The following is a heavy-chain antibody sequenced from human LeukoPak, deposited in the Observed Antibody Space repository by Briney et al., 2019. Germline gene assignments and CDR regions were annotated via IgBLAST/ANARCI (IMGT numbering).Heavy chain of an antibody. Sequence: PGRSLILSSAGYGFTFSGYCMSCVRQAPGKGLEWVANIKEDGSEKNYMDSVKGRFTISRDKAKNSLYLQMNSLRAEDTAVYYCARGANWYVSHWGQGTLVTVSS. CDR2: IKEDGSEK. CDR3: ARGANWYVSH. J-gene: IGHJ4*02. CDR1: GFTFSGYC. V-gene: IGHV3-7*03. D-gene: IGHD1-1*01.